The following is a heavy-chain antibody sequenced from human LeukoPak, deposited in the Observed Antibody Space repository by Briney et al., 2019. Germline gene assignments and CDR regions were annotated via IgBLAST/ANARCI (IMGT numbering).Heavy chain of an antibody. J-gene: IGHJ6*03. CDR2: INHSGST. CDR1: GVSFSGYY. V-gene: IGHV4-34*01. Sequence: SETLSLTCAVYGVSFSGYYWSWIRQPPGKGLEWIGEINHSGSTNYNPSLKSRVTISVDTSKNQFSLKLSSVTAADTAVYYCARQKRNYYYMDVWGKGTTVTVSS. CDR3: ARQKRNYYYMDV.